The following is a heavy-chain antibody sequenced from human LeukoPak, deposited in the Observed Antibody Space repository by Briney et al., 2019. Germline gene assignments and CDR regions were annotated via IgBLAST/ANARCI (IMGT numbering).Heavy chain of an antibody. CDR3: AASDISSSSALYAFDI. Sequence: SETLSLTCTVSGGSISSYYWSWIRQPPGKGLEWIGYIYYSGSTNYNPSLKSRVTISVDTSKNQFSLKLSSVTAADTAVYYCAASDISSSSALYAFDIWGQGTMVTVSS. V-gene: IGHV4-59*01. CDR1: GGSISSYY. J-gene: IGHJ3*02. CDR2: IYYSGST. D-gene: IGHD6-6*01.